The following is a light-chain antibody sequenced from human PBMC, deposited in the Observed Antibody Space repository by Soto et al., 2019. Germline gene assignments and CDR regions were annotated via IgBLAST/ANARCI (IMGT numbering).Light chain of an antibody. CDR2: EVS. CDR1: SSDVGGYNY. V-gene: IGLV2-14*01. Sequence: QSALTQPASVSGSPGQSITISCTGTSSDVGGYNYVSWYQHHPGKAPKLMIYEVSDRPSGVSNRFSGSKSGNTASLTISGLQAEDEADYYCSSYTRSGPPFVFGTGTKLTVL. CDR3: SSYTRSGPPFV. J-gene: IGLJ1*01.